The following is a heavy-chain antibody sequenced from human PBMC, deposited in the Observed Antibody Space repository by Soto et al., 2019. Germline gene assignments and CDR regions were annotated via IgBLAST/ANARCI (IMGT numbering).Heavy chain of an antibody. J-gene: IGHJ4*02. CDR3: ARELTSTAVDY. CDR1: GYTFTSYD. CDR2: MNPNSGNT. V-gene: IGHV1-8*01. Sequence: QVQLVQSGAEVKKPGASVKVSCKASGYTFTSYDINWVRQATGQGLVWMGWMNPNSGNTGYAQRFQGRATMTTNTPISTAYMELSRQRSEDTAVYYCARELTSTAVDYWGQGTLVTVSS. D-gene: IGHD3-16*01.